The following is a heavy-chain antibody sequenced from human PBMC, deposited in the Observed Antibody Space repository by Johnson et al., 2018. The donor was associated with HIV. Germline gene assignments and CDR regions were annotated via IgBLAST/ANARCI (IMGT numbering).Heavy chain of an antibody. J-gene: IGHJ3*02. V-gene: IGHV3-30*02. CDR3: AKEGLSGENYDFWSGQGDAFDI. CDR1: GFTFSSYG. CDR2: IRYDGSNK. Sequence: VQLVESGGGVVQPGGSLRLSCAASGFTFSSYGMHWVRQAPGKGLEWVAFIRYDGSNKYYADSVKGRFTISRDNSKNTLYLQLNSLRAEDTAVYYCAKEGLSGENYDFWSGQGDAFDIWGQGTMVTVSS. D-gene: IGHD3-3*01.